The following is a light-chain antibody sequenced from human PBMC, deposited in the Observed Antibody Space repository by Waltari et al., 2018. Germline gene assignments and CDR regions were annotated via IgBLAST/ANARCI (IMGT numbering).Light chain of an antibody. CDR2: EVS. V-gene: IGLV2-8*01. Sequence: QSALTQPPSASGSPGQSVTISSTGPSSDVGGYNYVSWYQQHPGKAPKLMIYEVSKRPSGVPDRFSGSKSGNTTSLTVSGLQAEDEADYYCSSYAGSNIVFGGGTKLTVL. J-gene: IGLJ2*01. CDR3: SSYAGSNIV. CDR1: SSDVGGYNY.